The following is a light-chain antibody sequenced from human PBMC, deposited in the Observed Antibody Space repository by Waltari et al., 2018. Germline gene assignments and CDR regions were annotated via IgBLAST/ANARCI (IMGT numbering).Light chain of an antibody. CDR1: SGHSSNV. J-gene: IGLJ3*02. V-gene: IGLV4-69*01. CDR3: QTGGHGTWV. CDR2: VNSDGSH. Sequence: QLVLTQSPSASASLGASVKLTCTLSSGHSSNVIAWLQQQPEKGPRYLMKVNSDGSHSKGDVIPDRFSGSSSGAERYLTSSSLQSEDEADYYCQTGGHGTWVFGGGTKLTVL.